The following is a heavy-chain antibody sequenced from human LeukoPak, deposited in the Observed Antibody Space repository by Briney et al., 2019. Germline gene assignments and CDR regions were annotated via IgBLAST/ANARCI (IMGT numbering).Heavy chain of an antibody. J-gene: IGHJ4*02. D-gene: IGHD1-26*01. CDR3: AGGPSYSGSNEYFDS. CDR1: GYTFTSYA. CDR2: INTNTGNP. Sequence: GASVKVSCKASGYTFTSYAMHWVRQAPGQRLEWMGWINTNTGNPTYAQDYTGRFVFSLDTSVSTTYLQISRLKAEDTAVYYCAGGPSYSGSNEYFDSWGQGTLVTVSS. V-gene: IGHV7-4-1*02.